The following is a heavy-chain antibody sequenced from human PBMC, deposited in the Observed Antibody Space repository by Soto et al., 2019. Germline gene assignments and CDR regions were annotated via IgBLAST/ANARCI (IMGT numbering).Heavy chain of an antibody. CDR3: ARWWSGSRQGFDP. CDR1: GGSISSGDYY. D-gene: IGHD3-3*01. V-gene: IGHV4-31*03. CDR2: IYYSGST. J-gene: IGHJ5*02. Sequence: QVQLQESGPGLVKPSQTLSLTCTVSGGSISSGDYYWSWIRQHPGKGLEWIGYIYYSGSTYYNPSLQSRVTISVDPSKTQFSLKLSSVTAADTAVYYCARWWSGSRQGFDPWGQGTLVTVSS.